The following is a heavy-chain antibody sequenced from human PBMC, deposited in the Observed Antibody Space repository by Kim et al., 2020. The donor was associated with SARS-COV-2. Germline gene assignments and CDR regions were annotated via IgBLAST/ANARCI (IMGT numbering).Heavy chain of an antibody. Sequence: GGSLRLSCAASGFTFSSYGMHWVRQAPGKGLEWVAVISYDGSNKYYADSVKGRFTISRDNSKNTLYLQMNSLRAEDTAVYYCAKVLDYYGSGSYIYYYYG. CDR2: ISYDGSNK. J-gene: IGHJ6*01. CDR3: AKVLDYYGSGSYIYYYYG. D-gene: IGHD3-10*01. CDR1: GFTFSSYG. V-gene: IGHV3-30*18.